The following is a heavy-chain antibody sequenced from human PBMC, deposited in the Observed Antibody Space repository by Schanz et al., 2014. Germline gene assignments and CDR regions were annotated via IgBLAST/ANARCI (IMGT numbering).Heavy chain of an antibody. D-gene: IGHD5-12*01. J-gene: IGHJ4*02. CDR3: ARGIGGYGANNYFDY. Sequence: QIQLVQSGPEVKKPGATVKVSCKASGYTFTTYAMSWVRQAPGQGLEWVGWISVYTGNTKYGQKVQGRVTMTTDTSTSTVYMELRSLRSDDTAVYSCARGIGGYGANNYFDYWGQGTLVTVSS. CDR1: GYTFTTYA. CDR2: ISVYTGNT. V-gene: IGHV1-18*01.